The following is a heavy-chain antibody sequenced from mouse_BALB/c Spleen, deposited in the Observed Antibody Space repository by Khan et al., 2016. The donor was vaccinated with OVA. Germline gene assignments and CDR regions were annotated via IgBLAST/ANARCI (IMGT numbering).Heavy chain of an antibody. D-gene: IGHD1-1*01. CDR1: GFTFNKYA. V-gene: IGHV5-6-5*01. CDR3: VRGYYYGGMDC. CDR2: ISSDNNI. J-gene: IGHJ4*01. Sequence: EVELVESGGGLVKPGGSLKLSCAASGFTFNKYAMSWVRQTPEKRLEWVAFISSDNNIHYPDSVNGQFTISRDNARSILYLEMSSLRSEDTAMYYCVRGYYYGGMDCWGQGTSVTVAS.